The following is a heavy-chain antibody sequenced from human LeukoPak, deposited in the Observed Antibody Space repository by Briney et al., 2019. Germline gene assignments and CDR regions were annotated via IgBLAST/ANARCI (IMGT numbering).Heavy chain of an antibody. CDR3: ASFQYYGSGSFLFDY. V-gene: IGHV3-7*01. CDR1: GFTFSSYW. Sequence: PGGSLRLSCAASGFTFSSYWMSWVRQAPGKGLEWVANIKQDGSEKYYVDSVKGRFTISRDNAKNSLYLQMNSLRAEDTAVYYCASFQYYGSGSFLFDYWGQGTLVTVSS. J-gene: IGHJ4*02. CDR2: IKQDGSEK. D-gene: IGHD3-10*01.